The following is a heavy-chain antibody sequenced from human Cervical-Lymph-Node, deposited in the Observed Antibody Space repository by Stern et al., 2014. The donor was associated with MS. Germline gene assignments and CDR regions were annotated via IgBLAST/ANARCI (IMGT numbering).Heavy chain of an antibody. D-gene: IGHD6-19*01. Sequence: EVQLVQSGGGLVQPGGSLRLSCAASGFTFSRYWMHWVRQAPGKGLAWVSRINSDGSSTSYADSVKGRFTISRDNVKNTLYVQMNSVRAEDTAVYYCARDPDSSGWSSFEYWGQGILVTVSS. V-gene: IGHV3-74*01. J-gene: IGHJ4*02. CDR2: INSDGSST. CDR3: ARDPDSSGWSSFEY. CDR1: GFTFSRYW.